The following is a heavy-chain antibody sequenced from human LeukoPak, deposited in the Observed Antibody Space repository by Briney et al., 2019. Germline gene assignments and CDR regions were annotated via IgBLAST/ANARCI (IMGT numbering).Heavy chain of an antibody. V-gene: IGHV1-2*06. J-gene: IGHJ3*02. CDR1: GYTFTGYY. CDR3: ASGETLI. CDR2: INPNSGGT. Sequence: ASVNVSCKASGYTFTGYYMHCVRQAPGQGLEWMGRINPNSGGTSYAQKFPGRVTMTRDTSSSTVYMELRRLRSDDTAVYYCASGETLIWGQGTKVTVSS.